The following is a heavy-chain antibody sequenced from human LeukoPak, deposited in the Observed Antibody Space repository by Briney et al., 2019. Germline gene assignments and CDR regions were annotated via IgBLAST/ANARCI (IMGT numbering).Heavy chain of an antibody. J-gene: IGHJ3*02. Sequence: SETLSLTCSVSGDSSTNSIYYWGWIRQPPGKGLEWIGSIYYSGSTYYNPSLKSRVTISVDTSKNQFSLKLSSVTAADTAVYYCAGSSGRRTFDIWGQGAMVTVSS. CDR3: AGSSGRRTFDI. CDR2: IYYSGST. D-gene: IGHD3-10*01. V-gene: IGHV4-39*07. CDR1: GDSSTNSIYY.